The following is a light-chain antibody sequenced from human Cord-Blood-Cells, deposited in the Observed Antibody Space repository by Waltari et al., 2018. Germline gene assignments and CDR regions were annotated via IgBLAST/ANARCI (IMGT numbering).Light chain of an antibody. CDR1: SSDVGVYNP. J-gene: IGLJ2*01. CDR2: EGS. Sequence: QSALTQPASVSGSPGQSITISCTGTSSDVGVYNPFSWYPQHPGKAPKLMIYEGSKRPSGVSNRFSGSKSGNTASLTISGLQAEDEADYYCCSYAGSSTLVFGGGTKLTVL. CDR3: CSYAGSSTLV. V-gene: IGLV2-23*01.